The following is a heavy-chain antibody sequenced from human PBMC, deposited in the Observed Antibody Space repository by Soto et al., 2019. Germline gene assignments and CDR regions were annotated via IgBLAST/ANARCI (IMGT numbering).Heavy chain of an antibody. CDR2: INPNSGGT. J-gene: IGHJ5*02. Sequence: ASVKVSCKASGYTFTGYYMHWVRQAPGQGLEWMGWINPNSGGTNYAQKFQGRVTMTRDTSISTAYMELSRLRSDDTAVYYCARDLMVVAATPPTNWFDPWGQGXLVTVYS. CDR3: ARDLMVVAATPPTNWFDP. CDR1: GYTFTGYY. D-gene: IGHD2-15*01. V-gene: IGHV1-2*02.